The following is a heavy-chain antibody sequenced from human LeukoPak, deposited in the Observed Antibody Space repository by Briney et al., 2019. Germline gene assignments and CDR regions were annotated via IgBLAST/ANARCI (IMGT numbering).Heavy chain of an antibody. J-gene: IGHJ4*02. V-gene: IGHV4-30-2*01. CDR2: IYHSGST. D-gene: IGHD3-22*01. CDR3: ASTYYYDSSGYSTFDY. CDR1: GGSISSGGYS. Sequence: PSETLSLTCAVSGGSISSGGYSWSWIRQPPGKGLEWIGYIYHSGSTYYNPSLKSRVTISVDRSKNQFSLKLSSVTAADTAVYYCASTYYYDSSGYSTFDYWGQGTLVTVSS.